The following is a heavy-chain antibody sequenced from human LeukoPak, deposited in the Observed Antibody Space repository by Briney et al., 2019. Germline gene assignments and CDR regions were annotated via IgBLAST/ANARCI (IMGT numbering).Heavy chain of an antibody. V-gene: IGHV3-74*01. CDR2: INSEGNDT. J-gene: IGHJ4*02. CDR1: GVPFSHYW. D-gene: IGHD3-10*01. CDR3: ATMARGYQFDN. Sequence: TGGSLRLSCAASGVPFSHYWMHWVRQGPGKGLVWVSRINSEGNDTTYADSVKGRFTISRDNVWNTLYLQMNSLRAEDTAVYYCATMARGYQFDNWGQGTQVTVSS.